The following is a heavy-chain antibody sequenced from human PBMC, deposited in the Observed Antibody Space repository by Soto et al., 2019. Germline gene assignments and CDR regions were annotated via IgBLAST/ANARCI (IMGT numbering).Heavy chain of an antibody. D-gene: IGHD5-12*01. J-gene: IGHJ4*02. CDR2: ISSTGNTI. V-gene: IGHV3-11*01. CDR1: GFTFSDYY. CDR3: ARAVSGYDPLDY. Sequence: GGSLRLSCAASGFTFSDYYMRWIRQAPGKGLEWLSYISSTGNTIYYADSVKGRFTISRDNAKSTLYLQMNSLKAEDTAIYYCARAVSGYDPLDYWGQGTLVTVSS.